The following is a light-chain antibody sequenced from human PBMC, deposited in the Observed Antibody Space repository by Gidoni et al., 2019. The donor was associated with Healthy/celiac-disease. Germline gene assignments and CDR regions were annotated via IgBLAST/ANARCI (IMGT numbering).Light chain of an antibody. CDR2: AAS. CDR3: QQSYSTPWA. V-gene: IGKV1-39*01. CDR1: QSISSY. J-gene: IGKJ1*01. Sequence: DLQLTHSPSSLSASVGDRVTITCRASQSISSYVNWYQQNPGKAPKLLIYAASSLKSGVPSRFSGSGSGTDFPLTISSLQPEDFATYYCQQSYSTPWAFGQGTKVEIK.